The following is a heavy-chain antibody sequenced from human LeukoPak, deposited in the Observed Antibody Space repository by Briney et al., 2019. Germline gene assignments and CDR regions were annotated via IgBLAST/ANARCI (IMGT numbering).Heavy chain of an antibody. CDR1: GFTVSGNY. CDR2: IYTSGNT. J-gene: IGHJ4*02. Sequence: QPGGSLRLSCAASGFTVSGNYMSWVRQAPGKGPEWVSVIYTSGNTYYVDSVKGRFTISRDTSKNTLSLQMNGLRAEDTAFYYCARMVYYYDSSGYNYYFHKWGQGTLVTVSS. V-gene: IGHV3-66*01. D-gene: IGHD3-22*01. CDR3: ARMVYYYDSSGYNYYFHK.